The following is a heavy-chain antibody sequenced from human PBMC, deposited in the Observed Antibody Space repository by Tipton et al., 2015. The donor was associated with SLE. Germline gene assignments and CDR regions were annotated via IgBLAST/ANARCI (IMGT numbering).Heavy chain of an antibody. J-gene: IGHJ3*01. CDR3: ARAGGNSLALHV. CDR1: GGSISTSNNY. Sequence: TLSLTCTVSGGSISTSNNYWDWIRQPPGKGLEWIGTIYYSGRTDYNPSLKSRMTMSLDTSKNQLSLNLSSMTAADTAVYFCARAGGNSLALHVWGQGTMVTVSS. V-gene: IGHV4-39*07. CDR2: IYYSGRT. D-gene: IGHD4-23*01.